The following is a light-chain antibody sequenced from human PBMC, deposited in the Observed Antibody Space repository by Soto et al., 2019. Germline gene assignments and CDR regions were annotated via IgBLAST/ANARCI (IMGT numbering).Light chain of an antibody. CDR2: AAS. CDR1: QTISSW. Sequence: DIQMTQSPFTLSGSVRDRFNITCRASQTISSWLAWYQQKKRKAPKLLIYAASSLQSGVTSRFSGSGSGTDFTLTISSMQPEDFATDYCQQSYSTPLTFGQGTKVDIK. CDR3: QQSYSTPLT. V-gene: IGKV1-39*01. J-gene: IGKJ1*01.